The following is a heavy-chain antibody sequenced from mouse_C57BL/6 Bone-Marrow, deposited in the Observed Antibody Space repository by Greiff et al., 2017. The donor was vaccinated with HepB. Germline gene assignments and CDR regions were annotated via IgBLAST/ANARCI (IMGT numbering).Heavy chain of an antibody. CDR2: IDPSDSET. J-gene: IGHJ4*01. CDR3: ARSLYYGSYAMDY. D-gene: IGHD1-1*01. Sequence: QVQLQQPGAELVRPGSSVKLSCKASGYTLTSYWMHWVKQRPIQGLEWIGNIDPSDSETHYNQKFKDKATLTVDKSSSTAYMQLSSLTSEDSAVYYCARSLYYGSYAMDYWGQGTSVTVSS. V-gene: IGHV1-52*01. CDR1: GYTLTSYW.